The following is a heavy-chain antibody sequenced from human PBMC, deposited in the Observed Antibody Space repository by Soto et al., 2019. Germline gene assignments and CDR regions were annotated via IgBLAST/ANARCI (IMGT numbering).Heavy chain of an antibody. Sequence: GVLRLSCAASGFTFDDYTMDWVRQATGKGMEWVSLISWDGGSTYYADSVKGRFTISRDNSKNSLYLQMNSLRTEDTALYYCAKDLRGALYGMDVWGQGTTVTVSS. CDR3: AKDLRGALYGMDV. CDR2: ISWDGGST. D-gene: IGHD2-15*01. J-gene: IGHJ6*02. V-gene: IGHV3-43*01. CDR1: GFTFDDYT.